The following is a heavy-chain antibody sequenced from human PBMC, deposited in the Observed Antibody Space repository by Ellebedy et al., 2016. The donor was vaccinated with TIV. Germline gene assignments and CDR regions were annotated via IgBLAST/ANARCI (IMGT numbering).Heavy chain of an antibody. D-gene: IGHD6-13*01. CDR1: GYSFTNYW. V-gene: IGHV5-51*01. CDR3: ARGRGSSWYSYFDY. CDR2: IYPDDSDT. Sequence: GESLKISCEGSGYSFTNYWIGWVRQTPGKGLEWVGIIYPDDSDTRYTPSFEGQITIATDNSNSTAYLEWSSLKASDTAMYYCARGRGSSWYSYFDYWGQGTLVTVSS. J-gene: IGHJ4*02.